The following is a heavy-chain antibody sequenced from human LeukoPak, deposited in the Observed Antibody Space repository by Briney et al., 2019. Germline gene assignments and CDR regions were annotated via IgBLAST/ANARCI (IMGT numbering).Heavy chain of an antibody. Sequence: GRSLRLSCAASGFTFSSYAMHWVRQAPGKGLEWVAVISYDGSNKYYADSVKGRFTISRDNAKNSLYLQMNSLRVEDTAIYYCVRGGQRFDPWGQGTLVTVSS. J-gene: IGHJ5*02. CDR2: ISYDGSNK. V-gene: IGHV3-30-3*01. D-gene: IGHD3/OR15-3a*01. CDR1: GFTFSSYA. CDR3: VRGGQRFDP.